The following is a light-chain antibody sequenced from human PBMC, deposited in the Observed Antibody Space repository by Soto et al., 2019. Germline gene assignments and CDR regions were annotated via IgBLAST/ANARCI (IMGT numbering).Light chain of an antibody. CDR1: QSDSSSY. CDR3: QQYGSSRWT. CDR2: GAS. V-gene: IGKV3-20*01. J-gene: IGKJ1*01. Sequence: ESVLTQSPGTLSLSAGERATLSCRASQSDSSSYLAWYQQNRGQAPRLLIYGASSRAPGIPDRFGGSGSGTDFTLTISRLEPEDFAVYYCQQYGSSRWTFGQGTKVDIK.